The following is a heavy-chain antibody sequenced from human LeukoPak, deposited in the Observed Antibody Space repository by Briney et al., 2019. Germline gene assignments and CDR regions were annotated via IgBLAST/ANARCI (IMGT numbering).Heavy chain of an antibody. D-gene: IGHD6-19*01. Sequence: PGGSLRLSCAASGFTFSSYSMNWVRQAPGKGLEWVSSISSSSSYIYYADSVKGRFTISRDNAKNSLYLQMNSLRAEDTAVYYCARSSIAVAAWGDSNWFDPWGQGTLVTVSS. CDR2: ISSSSSYI. CDR3: ARSSIAVAAWGDSNWFDP. V-gene: IGHV3-21*01. J-gene: IGHJ5*02. CDR1: GFTFSSYS.